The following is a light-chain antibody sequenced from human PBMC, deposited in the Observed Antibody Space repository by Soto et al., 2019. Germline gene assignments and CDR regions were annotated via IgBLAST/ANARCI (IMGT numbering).Light chain of an antibody. V-gene: IGLV1-40*01. CDR1: SSNIGAGYD. CDR3: QSHDSSLSGSV. CDR2: GNN. Sequence: QSVLTQPPSVSGAPGQRVTISCTGSSSNIGAGYDIHWYQQLPGTAPKLLIYGNNNRPSGVPDRFSGSKSGTSASLAITGLQAEDEADYYCQSHDSSLSGSVFGTGTKVPV. J-gene: IGLJ1*01.